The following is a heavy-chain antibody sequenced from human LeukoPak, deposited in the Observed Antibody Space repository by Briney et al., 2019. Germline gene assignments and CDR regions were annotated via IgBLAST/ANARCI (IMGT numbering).Heavy chain of an antibody. CDR2: IKQDGSEK. D-gene: IGHD2-15*01. Sequence: PGGSLRLSCAASGFTFSNAWMSWVRQAPGKGLEWVASIKQDGSEKYYVDSVKGRFTISRDNAKNSLYLQMNSLRAEDTAVYYCASGSSYSPNWFDPWGQGTLVTVSS. V-gene: IGHV3-7*01. J-gene: IGHJ5*02. CDR3: ASGSSYSPNWFDP. CDR1: GFTFSNAW.